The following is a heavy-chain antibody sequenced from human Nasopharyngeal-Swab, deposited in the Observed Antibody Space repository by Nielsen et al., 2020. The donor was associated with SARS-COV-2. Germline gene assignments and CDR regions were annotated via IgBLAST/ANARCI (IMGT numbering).Heavy chain of an antibody. D-gene: IGHD3-3*01. CDR2: IIPIFGTA. CDR1: GGTFSSYA. CDR3: ARHFLLRYFDY. V-gene: IGHV1-69*05. J-gene: IGHJ4*02. Sequence: SVKVSCKASGGTFSSYAISWVRQAPGQGLEWMGGIIPIFGTANYAQKLQGRVTMTTDTSTSTAYMELRSLRSDDTAVYYCARHFLLRYFDYWGQGTLVTVSS.